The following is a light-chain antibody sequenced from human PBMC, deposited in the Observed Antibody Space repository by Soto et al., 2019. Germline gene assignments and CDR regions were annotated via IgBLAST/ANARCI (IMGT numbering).Light chain of an antibody. CDR1: QSVTTN. J-gene: IGKJ4*01. CDR2: GAS. CDR3: QQYDRWPVT. Sequence: EVVMTQSPATLSVSPGERVTFSCRASQSVTTNLAWYQHKPGQSPRLLISGASTGASGIPPRFSGNGSGTEFTLTIDRLQSADFAVYYCQQYDRWPVTFGGGTKVEIK. V-gene: IGKV3-15*01.